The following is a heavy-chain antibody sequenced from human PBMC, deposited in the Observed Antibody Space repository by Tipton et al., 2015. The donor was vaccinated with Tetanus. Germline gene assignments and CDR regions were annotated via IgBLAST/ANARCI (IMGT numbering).Heavy chain of an antibody. CDR1: DGSFSAYY. D-gene: IGHD6-13*01. J-gene: IGHJ5*02. Sequence: TLSLTCDVYDGSFSAYYWTWIRQPSGKGLEWIGEINHTGSPNYNPSLRRRVTISIGTSNNQFSLKLKSVIAADSAVYYCARGRQRLVPAGFDLWGQGTLVTVSS. CDR2: INHTGSP. CDR3: ARGRQRLVPAGFDL. V-gene: IGHV4-34*01.